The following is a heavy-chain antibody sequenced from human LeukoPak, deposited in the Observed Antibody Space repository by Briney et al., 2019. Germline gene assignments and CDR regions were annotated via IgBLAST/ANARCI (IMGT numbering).Heavy chain of an antibody. CDR2: IYYSGST. CDR3: AREKMGYSNYGVPWFDP. Sequence: SQNLSLTCTVSGGSISSGVYYWSWIRQHPGKGLEWIGYIYYSGSTYYNPSLKSRVTISVDTSKNQFSLKLSSVTAADTAVYYCAREKMGYSNYGVPWFDPWGQGTLVTVSS. V-gene: IGHV4-31*03. D-gene: IGHD4-11*01. J-gene: IGHJ5*02. CDR1: GGSISSGVYY.